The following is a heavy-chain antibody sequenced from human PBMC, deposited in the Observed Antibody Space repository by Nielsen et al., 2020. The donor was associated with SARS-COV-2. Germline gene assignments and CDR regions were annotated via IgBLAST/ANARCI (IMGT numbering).Heavy chain of an antibody. Sequence: GESLKISCAASGFSFSSYAMTWVRQAPGKGLEWVSSIGTTGDKTFYADSVKGRFTISRDNSKNTLYLQMNSLRAEDTAMYFCAKDRSDSIDYFDHWGQGTLVTVSS. J-gene: IGHJ4*02. CDR1: GFSFSSYA. V-gene: IGHV3-23*01. D-gene: IGHD2-21*02. CDR3: AKDRSDSIDYFDH. CDR2: IGTTGDKT.